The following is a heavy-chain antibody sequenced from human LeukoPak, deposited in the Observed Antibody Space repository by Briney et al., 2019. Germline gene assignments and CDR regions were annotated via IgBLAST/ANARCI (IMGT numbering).Heavy chain of an antibody. J-gene: IGHJ3*02. V-gene: IGHV3-48*03. CDR2: IGSSGSTK. CDR3: ARELDGYRDAFDI. CDR1: GFTFSSYE. D-gene: IGHD5-24*01. Sequence: PGGSLRLSCAASGFTFSSYEMNWVRQAPGKGLEWVSYIGSSGSTKYYAASVKGRFIISRDNTKNSLYLQMNSLRAEDTAVYYCARELDGYRDAFDIWGQGTMVTVSS.